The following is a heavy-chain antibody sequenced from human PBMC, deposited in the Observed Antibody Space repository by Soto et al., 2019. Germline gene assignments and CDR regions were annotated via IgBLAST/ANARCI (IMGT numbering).Heavy chain of an antibody. J-gene: IGHJ5*02. V-gene: IGHV4-31*03. D-gene: IGHD2-2*01. CDR3: ARALSQGIVVVPAAIPWFDP. CDR1: GGSISSGGYY. CDR2: IYYSGST. Sequence: PSETLSLTCTVSGGSISSGGYYWSWIRQHPGKGLEWIGYIYYSGSTYYNPSLKSRVTISVDTSKNQFSLKLSSVTAADTAVYYCARALSQGIVVVPAAIPWFDPWGQGTLVTVSS.